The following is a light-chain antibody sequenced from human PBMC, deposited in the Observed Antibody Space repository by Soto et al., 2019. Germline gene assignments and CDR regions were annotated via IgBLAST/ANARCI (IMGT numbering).Light chain of an antibody. CDR3: LSYASSNTLL. J-gene: IGLJ2*01. V-gene: IGLV2-14*01. CDR2: EVS. CDR1: SSDIGGYNY. Sequence: QSALTQPASVSGSPGQSIAISCTGTSSDIGGYNYVSWYQQHPGRAPKLIIFEVSNRPSGVSNRFSVSKSGNTASLTISGLQPEDEADYYCLSYASSNTLLFGGGTKVTVL.